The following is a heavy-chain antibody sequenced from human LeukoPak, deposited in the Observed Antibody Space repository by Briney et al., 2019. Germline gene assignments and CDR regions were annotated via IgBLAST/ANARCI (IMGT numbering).Heavy chain of an antibody. J-gene: IGHJ4*02. CDR2: INLDGSNT. CDR1: EFTLSSYF. CDR3: ARDLLKYGSGTFDY. D-gene: IGHD3-10*01. Sequence: PGGSLRLSCAASEFTLSSYFMHWVRQAPGKGLVWVSRINLDGSNTIYADSVEGRFTISRDNAKNSLYLQMNSLRAEDTAVYYCARDLLKYGSGTFDYWGQGTLVTVSS. V-gene: IGHV3-74*01.